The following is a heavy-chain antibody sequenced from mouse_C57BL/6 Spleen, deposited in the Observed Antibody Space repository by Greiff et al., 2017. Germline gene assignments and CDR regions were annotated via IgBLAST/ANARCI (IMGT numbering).Heavy chain of an antibody. V-gene: IGHV1-7*01. D-gene: IGHD2-4*01. Sequence: QVHVKQSGAELAKPGASVKLSCKASGYTFTSYWMHWVNQRPGQGLEWIGYINPSSGYTKYNQKFKDKATLTADKSSSTAYMQLSSLTYEDSAVYYCAREEGKDDYDAFYFDYWGQGTTLTVSS. CDR3: AREEGKDDYDAFYFDY. CDR1: GYTFTSYW. CDR2: INPSSGYT. J-gene: IGHJ2*01.